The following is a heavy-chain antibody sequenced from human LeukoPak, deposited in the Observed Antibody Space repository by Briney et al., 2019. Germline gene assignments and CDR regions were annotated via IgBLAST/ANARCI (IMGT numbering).Heavy chain of an antibody. J-gene: IGHJ2*01. D-gene: IGHD6-19*01. CDR2: ISKSGSNI. V-gene: IGHV3-48*02. Sequence: GSRTLSCAASGFSFSGYSMNWVSQAPGKGLEWVSFISKSGSNIYYADSVRGRVTISRDNDGNSLYLQMNSLRDEDTALYYCASLHHLPRGGVPVTISWGRGTLDPVSS. CDR1: GFSFSGYS. CDR3: ASLHHLPRGGVPVTIS.